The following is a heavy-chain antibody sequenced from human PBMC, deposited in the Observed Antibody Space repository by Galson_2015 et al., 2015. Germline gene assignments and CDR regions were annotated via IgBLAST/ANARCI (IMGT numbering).Heavy chain of an antibody. J-gene: IGHJ4*02. D-gene: IGHD6-13*01. CDR2: ISYDGSNK. CDR3: ARDGVGQQLVPNYFDY. Sequence: GTGLDWVAVISYDGSNKYYADSVKGRFTISRDNSKNTLYLQMNSLRAEDTAVYYCARDGVGQQLVPNYFDYWGQGTLVTVSS. V-gene: IGHV3-30-3*01.